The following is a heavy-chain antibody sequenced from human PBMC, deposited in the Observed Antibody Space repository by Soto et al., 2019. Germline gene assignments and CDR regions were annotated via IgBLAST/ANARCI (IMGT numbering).Heavy chain of an antibody. J-gene: IGHJ5*02. CDR3: ARTRGNVVGLNLEDTYFDP. Sequence: QVQLQASGPGLVKPSQTLSLICTVSGGSISTGDFSWSWIRQHPGKGLEWIGDMYHSGSPYYNPSLKRRLTISVDPSKSQCSLRLRSVTAADTAVYYCARTRGNVVGLNLEDTYFDPWGQGTLVTVSS. V-gene: IGHV4-31*03. CDR1: GGSISTGDFS. CDR2: MYHSGSP. D-gene: IGHD2-21*01.